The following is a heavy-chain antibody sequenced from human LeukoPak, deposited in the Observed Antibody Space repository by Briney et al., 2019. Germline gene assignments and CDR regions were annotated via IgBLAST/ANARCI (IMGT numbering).Heavy chain of an antibody. CDR3: ARGHCSSTSCYLVDY. J-gene: IGHJ4*02. D-gene: IGHD2-2*01. Sequence: SVKVSCKASGGTFSSYAISWVRQAPGQGLEWMGGIIPIFGTANYAQKFQGRVTITTDESTSTAYMELSSLRSEDTAVYYCARGHCSSTSCYLVDYWGQRTLVTVSS. CDR1: GGTFSSYA. V-gene: IGHV1-69*05. CDR2: IIPIFGTA.